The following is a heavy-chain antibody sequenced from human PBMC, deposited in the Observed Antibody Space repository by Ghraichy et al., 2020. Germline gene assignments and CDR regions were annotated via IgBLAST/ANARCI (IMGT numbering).Heavy chain of an antibody. CDR3: ARVGRGYSYGFDY. CDR2: ISYDGSNK. CDR1: GFTFSSYA. Sequence: GGSLRLSCAASGFTFSSYAMHWVRQAPGKGLEWVAVISYDGSNKYYADSVKGRFTISRDNSKNTLYLQMNSLRAEDTAVYYCARVGRGYSYGFDYWGQGTLVTVSS. D-gene: IGHD5-18*01. V-gene: IGHV3-30-3*01. J-gene: IGHJ4*02.